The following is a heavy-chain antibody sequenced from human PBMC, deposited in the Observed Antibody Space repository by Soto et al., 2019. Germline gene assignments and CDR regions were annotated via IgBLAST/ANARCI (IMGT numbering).Heavy chain of an antibody. V-gene: IGHV3-30*04. D-gene: IGHD3-10*01. Sequence: GGSLRLSCAASGFTFSSYAMHWVRQAPGKGLEGGAVISYDGSNKYYADSVKGRFTISRDNSKNTLFLQMKRLTVDDTAIYYCAAPRDEYGSGVSWFTYGMDIWGQGTTVTVSS. CDR2: ISYDGSNK. CDR3: AAPRDEYGSGVSWFTYGMDI. CDR1: GFTFSSYA. J-gene: IGHJ6*02.